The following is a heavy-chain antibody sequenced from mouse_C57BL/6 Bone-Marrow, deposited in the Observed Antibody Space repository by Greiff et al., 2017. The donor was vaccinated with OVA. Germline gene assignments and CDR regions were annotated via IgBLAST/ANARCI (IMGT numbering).Heavy chain of an antibody. CDR1: GYSFTSYY. Sequence: QVQLQQSGPELVKPGASVKISCKASGYSFTSYYIHWVKQRPGQGLEWIGWIYPGSGNTKYNEKFKGKATLTADTSSSTAYMQLSSLTSEDSAVYYCVLLRSAGFAYWGQGTLVTVSA. CDR3: VLLRSAGFAY. D-gene: IGHD1-1*01. CDR2: IYPGSGNT. J-gene: IGHJ3*01. V-gene: IGHV1-66*01.